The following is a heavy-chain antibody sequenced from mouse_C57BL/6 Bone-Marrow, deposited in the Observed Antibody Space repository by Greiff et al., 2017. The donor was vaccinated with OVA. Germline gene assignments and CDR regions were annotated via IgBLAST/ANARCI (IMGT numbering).Heavy chain of an antibody. J-gene: IGHJ1*03. CDR1: GYTFTSYW. CDR2: IDPSDSET. V-gene: IGHV1-52*01. Sequence: QVQLKESGAELVRPGSSVKLSCKASGYTFTSYWMHWVKQRPIQGLEWIGNIDPSDSETHYNQKFKDKATLTVDKSSSTAYMQLSSLTSEDSAVYYCARFYGSSLTYWYFDVWGTGTTVTVSS. CDR3: ARFYGSSLTYWYFDV. D-gene: IGHD1-1*01.